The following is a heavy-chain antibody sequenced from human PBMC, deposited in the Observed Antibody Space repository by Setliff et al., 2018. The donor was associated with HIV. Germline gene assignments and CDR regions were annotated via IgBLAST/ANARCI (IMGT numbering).Heavy chain of an antibody. D-gene: IGHD5-18*01. CDR2: MYHSGST. J-gene: IGHJ4*02. V-gene: IGHV4-39*07. CDR1: GGSISSGSYY. Sequence: SETLSLTCTVSGGSISSGSYYWSWIRQPPGKGLEWIGSMYHSGSTYSNPSLKSRVTMSIDTSKNQLSLKLRSVTAADTAVYYCASGYNYAYSDYWGQGTLVTVSS. CDR3: ASGYNYAYSDY.